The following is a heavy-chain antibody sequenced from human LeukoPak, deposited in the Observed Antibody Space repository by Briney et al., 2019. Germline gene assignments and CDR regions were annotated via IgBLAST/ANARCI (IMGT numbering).Heavy chain of an antibody. V-gene: IGHV3-23*01. CDR1: GFTFSSYA. J-gene: IGHJ6*02. Sequence: PGGSLRLSCAASGFTFSSYAMNWVRQAPGKGLEWVSSIGGSGANKYYGGSVKGRFTVSRDNSKNTLHLQMNSLRVEDTAVYYCAKAPYFYSGMDVWGQGTTVTVSS. CDR2: IGGSGANK. CDR3: AKAPYFYSGMDV.